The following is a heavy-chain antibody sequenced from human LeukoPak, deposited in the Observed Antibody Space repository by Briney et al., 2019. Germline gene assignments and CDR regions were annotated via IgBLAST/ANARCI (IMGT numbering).Heavy chain of an antibody. Sequence: GRSLRLSCAASGFTFSSYGMHWVRQAPGKGLEWVAVISYDGSNKYYADSVKGRFTISRDNSKNTLYLQMNSLRAEDTAVYYCARDRTFVAAAGSYYYYGMDVWGQGTTVTVSS. CDR1: GFTFSSYG. CDR2: ISYDGSNK. J-gene: IGHJ6*02. V-gene: IGHV3-30*03. CDR3: ARDRTFVAAAGSYYYYGMDV. D-gene: IGHD6-13*01.